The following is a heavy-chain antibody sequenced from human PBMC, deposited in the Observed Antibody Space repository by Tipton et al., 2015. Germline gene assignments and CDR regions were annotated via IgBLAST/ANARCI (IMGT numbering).Heavy chain of an antibody. CDR1: GFTFSSYW. CDR3: ARLGLDTSWWVDY. J-gene: IGHJ4*02. V-gene: IGHV5-51*01. Sequence: SLRLSCAASGFTFSSYWMSWVRQAPGKGLEWMGNIYPGDSDTRYSPSFQGQVTISADRSINTAYLEWSSLKASDTAMYYCARLGLDTSWWVDYWGQGTLVTVSS. D-gene: IGHD2-8*02. CDR2: IYPGDSDT.